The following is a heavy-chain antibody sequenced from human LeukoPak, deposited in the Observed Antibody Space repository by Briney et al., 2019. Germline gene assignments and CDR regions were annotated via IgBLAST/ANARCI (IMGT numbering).Heavy chain of an antibody. CDR3: ARMFHGHAFDI. Sequence: SETLSLTCTVSGGSISTYYWSWIRQPPGKGLEWIGYIYYSGSTNYNPSLKSRITISVDTSKNQFSLKLSSVTAADTAVYYCARMFHGHAFDIWGQGTMVAVSS. J-gene: IGHJ3*02. CDR2: IYYSGST. D-gene: IGHD3-10*02. CDR1: GGSISTYY. V-gene: IGHV4-59*01.